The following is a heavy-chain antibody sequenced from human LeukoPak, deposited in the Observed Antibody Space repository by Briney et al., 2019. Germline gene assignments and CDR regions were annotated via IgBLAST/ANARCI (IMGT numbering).Heavy chain of an antibody. CDR2: ITTSDGNT. V-gene: IGHV3-23*01. D-gene: IGHD2-15*01. J-gene: IGHJ4*02. Sequence: QSGGSLRLSCAASGFTFSSYTMSWVRQAPGKGLEWVSTITTSDGNTYYADSVKGRFTVSRDNSKNTLFLQMNSLRAEDTALHYCAKGISRYCSGGTCYFDYWGQGTLVTVSS. CDR3: AKGISRYCSGGTCYFDY. CDR1: GFTFSSYT.